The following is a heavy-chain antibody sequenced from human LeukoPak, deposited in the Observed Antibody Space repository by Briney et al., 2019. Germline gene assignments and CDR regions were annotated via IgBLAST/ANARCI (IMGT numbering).Heavy chain of an antibody. CDR2: ISAYNGNT. D-gene: IGHD3-9*01. V-gene: IGHV1-18*01. J-gene: IGHJ4*02. CDR1: GYTFTSYG. CDR3: ARSPHILTGENFDF. Sequence: GASVKVSCKASGYTFTSYGISWVRQAPGQGLEWMGWISAYNGNTNYAQKLQGRVTMTTDTSTSTAYMELSRLRSDDTAVFYCARSPHILTGENFDFWGQGTLVTVSS.